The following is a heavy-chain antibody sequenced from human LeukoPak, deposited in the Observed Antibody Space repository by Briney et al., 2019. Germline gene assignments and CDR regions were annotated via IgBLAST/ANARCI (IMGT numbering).Heavy chain of an antibody. J-gene: IGHJ4*02. D-gene: IGHD2-2*01. Sequence: PSETLSLTCPVSGFSISRCYFWAWIRQSPGKGLEWIGSIFHSGITYYNPSLKSRITISVDTSKNQFSLRLSSVTAADTAVYYCARRISTRRGETCSSTSCYFDYWGQGTLVTVSS. CDR2: IFHSGIT. V-gene: IGHV4-38-2*01. CDR1: GFSISRCYF. CDR3: ARRISTRRGETCSSTSCYFDY.